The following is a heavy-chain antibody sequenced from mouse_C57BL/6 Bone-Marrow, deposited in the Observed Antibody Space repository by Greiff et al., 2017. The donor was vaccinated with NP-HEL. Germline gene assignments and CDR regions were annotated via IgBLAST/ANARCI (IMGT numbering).Heavy chain of an antibody. D-gene: IGHD2-3*01. V-gene: IGHV5-12*01. CDR1: GFTFSDYY. CDR2: ISNGGGST. J-gene: IGHJ2*01. Sequence: EVKLMESGGGLVQPGGSLKLSCAASGFTFSDYYMYWVRQTPEKRLEWVAYISNGGGSTYYPDTVKGRFTISRDNAKNTLYLQMSRLKSEDTAMYYCARHDGYYDYWGQGTTLTVSS. CDR3: ARHDGYYDY.